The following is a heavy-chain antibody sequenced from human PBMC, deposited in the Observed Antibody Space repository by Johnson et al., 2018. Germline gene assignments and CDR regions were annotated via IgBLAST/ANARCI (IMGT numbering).Heavy chain of an antibody. Sequence: QVQLVESGGGLVKPGRSXRLSCAASGFTFSSYGMHWVRQAPGKGLEWVAVISYDGSNKYFADSVKGRFTISRDNSKNTLYLQMNSLRAEDTAVYYCAKDGVLKQRDAFDIWGQGTMVTVSS. J-gene: IGHJ3*02. CDR1: GFTFSSYG. CDR2: ISYDGSNK. D-gene: IGHD3-3*01. V-gene: IGHV3-30*18. CDR3: AKDGVLKQRDAFDI.